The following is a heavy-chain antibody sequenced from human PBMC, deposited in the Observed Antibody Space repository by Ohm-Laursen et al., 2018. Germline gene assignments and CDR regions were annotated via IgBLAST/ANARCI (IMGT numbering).Heavy chain of an antibody. D-gene: IGHD3-3*01. CDR1: GGTFSSYA. V-gene: IGHV1-18*01. J-gene: IGHJ6*02. Sequence: ASVKVSCQASGGTFSSYAISWVRQAPGQGLEWMGWISNYDGKTQFGQKFQGRVTMTTDTSTSTAYMELRSLRSDDTAVYYCARDQTIFGVVIPSYYYYYGMDVWGQGTTVTVSS. CDR3: ARDQTIFGVVIPSYYYYYGMDV. CDR2: ISNYDGKT.